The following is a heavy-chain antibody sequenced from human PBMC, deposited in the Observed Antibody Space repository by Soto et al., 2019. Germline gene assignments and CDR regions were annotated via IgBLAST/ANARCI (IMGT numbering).Heavy chain of an antibody. CDR1: GFTFSSYS. CDR2: ISSSSSYI. CDR3: ARDIPPSHGSSTSCPGAFDI. Sequence: GSLRLSCAASGFTFSSYSMNWVRQAPGKGLEWVSSISSSSSYIYYADSVKGRVTISRDNAKNSLYLQMNSLRAEDTAVYYCARDIPPSHGSSTSCPGAFDIWGQGTMVTVSS. V-gene: IGHV3-21*01. J-gene: IGHJ3*02. D-gene: IGHD2-2*01.